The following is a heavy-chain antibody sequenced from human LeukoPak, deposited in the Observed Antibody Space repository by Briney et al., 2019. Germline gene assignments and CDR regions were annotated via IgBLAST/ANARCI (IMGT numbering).Heavy chain of an antibody. V-gene: IGHV1-18*01. D-gene: IGHD1-26*01. CDR1: GYTFTSYA. CDR3: ARDVPQWELLDAFDI. CDR2: ISAYNGNT. Sequence: GASVKVSCKASGYTFTSYAMNWVRQAPGQGLEWMGWISAYNGNTNYAQKLQGRVTMTTDTSTSTAYMELRSLRSDDTAVYYCARDVPQWELLDAFDIWGQGTMVTVSS. J-gene: IGHJ3*02.